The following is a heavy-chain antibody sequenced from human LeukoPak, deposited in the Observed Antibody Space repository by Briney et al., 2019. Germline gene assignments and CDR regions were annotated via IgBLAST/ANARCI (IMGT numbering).Heavy chain of an antibody. J-gene: IGHJ6*02. CDR2: IYYSGST. Sequence: SETLSLTCTVSGGSISSYYWSWIRQPPGKGLEWIGYIYYSGSTNYNPSLKSRVTISVDTSKNQFSLKLSPVTAADTAVYYCARRGYDALDVWGQGTTVTVSS. CDR3: ARRGYDALDV. D-gene: IGHD6-13*01. CDR1: GGSISSYY. V-gene: IGHV4-59*08.